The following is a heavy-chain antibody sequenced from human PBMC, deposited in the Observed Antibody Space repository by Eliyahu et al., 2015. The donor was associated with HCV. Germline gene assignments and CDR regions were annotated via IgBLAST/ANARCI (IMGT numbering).Heavy chain of an antibody. Sequence: QVQLVQSGAEVKKPGSSVKVSCKASGGTFXXXAIXWVRQAPGQGLEWMGRIIPILDITNYAQKFQGRVSVTADKSTSTAYMELSRLRSEDTAVYYCARDHCTTTSCYDSHYYYYDMDVWGQGTTVTVSS. CDR1: GGTFXXXA. J-gene: IGHJ6*02. CDR2: IIPILDIT. CDR3: ARDHCTTTSCYDSHYYYYDMDV. V-gene: IGHV1-69*04. D-gene: IGHD2-2*01.